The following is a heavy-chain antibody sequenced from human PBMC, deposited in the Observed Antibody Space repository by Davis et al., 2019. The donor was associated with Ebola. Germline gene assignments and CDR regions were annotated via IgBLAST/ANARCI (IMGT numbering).Heavy chain of an antibody. Sequence: AASVTVSCKASGYTFTSYAMHWVRQAPGQGLERMGIINPSGGSTSYAQKFQGRVTMTRDTSTSTVYMELSSLRSEDTAVYYCARHYYDSSGYYEFDYWGQGTLVTVSS. CDR2: INPSGGST. CDR3: ARHYYDSSGYYEFDY. D-gene: IGHD3-22*01. V-gene: IGHV1-46*03. J-gene: IGHJ4*02. CDR1: GYTFTSYA.